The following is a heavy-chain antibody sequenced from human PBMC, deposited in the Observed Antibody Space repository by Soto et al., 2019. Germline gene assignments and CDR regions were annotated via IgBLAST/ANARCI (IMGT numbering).Heavy chain of an antibody. CDR3: ARVGWIPL. CDR2: MYSSGST. D-gene: IGHD5-12*01. V-gene: IGHV4-30-4*01. CDR1: GGSIRSGDNY. Sequence: SETLSLTCTVSGGSIRSGDNYWSWIRQPPGKGLEWIGYMYSSGSTDYNPSLKSRVTISADMSKNQFSLKVRSVTAADTAVYYCARVGWIPLWGQGTMVTVYS. J-gene: IGHJ4*02.